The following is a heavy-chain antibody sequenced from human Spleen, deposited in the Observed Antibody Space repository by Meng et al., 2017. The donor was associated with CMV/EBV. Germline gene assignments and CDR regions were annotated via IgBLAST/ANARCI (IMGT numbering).Heavy chain of an antibody. CDR1: GFSLTTSGMR. Sequence: SGPTLVKPTQTLTLTCTFSGFSLTTSGMRVSWIRQPPGKALEWLARIDWDDDKFYNTSLKTRLTISKDTSKNQVVLIMTNMYPVDTATYYCAREPTGGHYFDYWGQGTLVTVSS. CDR2: IDWDDDK. J-gene: IGHJ4*02. V-gene: IGHV2-70D*14. D-gene: IGHD2-8*02. CDR3: AREPTGGHYFDY.